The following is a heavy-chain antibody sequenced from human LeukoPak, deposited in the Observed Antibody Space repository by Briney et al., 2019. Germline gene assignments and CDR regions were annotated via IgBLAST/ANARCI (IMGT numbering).Heavy chain of an antibody. CDR1: GFTFTSYG. V-gene: IGHV1-18*01. Sequence: GASVKVSCKASGFTFTSYGISWVRQAPGQGLEWMGWISAYNGNTNYAQKLQGRVTMTTDTSTSTAYVELRSLRSDDTAVYYCARVGDSSSWYVNYYYYMDVWGKGTTVTISS. CDR3: ARVGDSSSWYVNYYYYMDV. D-gene: IGHD6-13*01. J-gene: IGHJ6*03. CDR2: ISAYNGNT.